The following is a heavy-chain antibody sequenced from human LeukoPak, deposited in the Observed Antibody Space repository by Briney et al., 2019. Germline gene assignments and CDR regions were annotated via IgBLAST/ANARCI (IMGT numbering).Heavy chain of an antibody. Sequence: ASVKVSCKASGYTFTGYYMHWVRQAPGQGLMWMGPINPNSGSTNYAQKFQGRVTMTRDTSISTAYMELSRLRSDDTAAYYCARDLRFGELLSTDYWGQGTLVTVSS. V-gene: IGHV1-2*06. D-gene: IGHD3-10*01. J-gene: IGHJ4*02. CDR1: GYTFTGYY. CDR2: INPNSGST. CDR3: ARDLRFGELLSTDY.